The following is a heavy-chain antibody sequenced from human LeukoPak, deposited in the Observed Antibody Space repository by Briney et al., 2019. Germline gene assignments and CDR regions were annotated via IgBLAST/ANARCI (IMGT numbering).Heavy chain of an antibody. V-gene: IGHV3-21*01. D-gene: IGHD2-2*01. CDR1: GFTFSSYS. CDR3: ARGPDYCSSTSCYPEEIEYYFDY. Sequence: GGSLRLSCAASGFTFSSYSMNWVRQAPGKGLEWVSSISGSSSYIYYADSVKGRFTISRDNAKNSLYLQMNSLRAEDTAVYYCARGPDYCSSTSCYPEEIEYYFDYWGQGTLVTVSS. J-gene: IGHJ4*02. CDR2: ISGSSSYI.